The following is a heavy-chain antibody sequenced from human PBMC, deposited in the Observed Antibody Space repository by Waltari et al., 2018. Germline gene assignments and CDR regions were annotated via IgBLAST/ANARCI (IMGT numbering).Heavy chain of an antibody. J-gene: IGHJ6*02. CDR3: ARYTGSSAYYYGMDV. D-gene: IGHD6-6*01. Sequence: VQLVESGGGVVQPGRSLRLSCAASGFTFSSYGMHWVRQPPGKGLEWVAVIWYDGSNKYYADSVKGRFTISRDNSKNTLYLQMNSLRAEDTAVYYCARYTGSSAYYYGMDVWGQGTTVTVSS. V-gene: IGHV3-33*01. CDR2: IWYDGSNK. CDR1: GFTFSSYG.